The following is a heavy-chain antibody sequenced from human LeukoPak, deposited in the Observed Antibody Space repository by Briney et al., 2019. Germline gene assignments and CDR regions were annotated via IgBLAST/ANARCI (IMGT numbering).Heavy chain of an antibody. D-gene: IGHD3-3*01. CDR1: GGTFSSYA. CDR2: IIPIFGTA. V-gene: IGHV1-69*01. CDR3: ARAADRAVLRFLEWLPDY. Sequence: GASVKVSCKASGGTFSSYAISWVRQAPGQGLEWMGGIIPIFGTANYAQKFQGRVTITADEPTSTAYMELSSLRSEDTAVYYCARAADRAVLRFLEWLPDYWGQGTLVTVSS. J-gene: IGHJ4*02.